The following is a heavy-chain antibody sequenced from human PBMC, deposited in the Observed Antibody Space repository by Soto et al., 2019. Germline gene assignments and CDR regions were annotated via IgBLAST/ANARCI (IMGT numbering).Heavy chain of an antibody. V-gene: IGHV1-69*13. CDR2: IIPIFGTA. CDR1: VGTFSSYA. D-gene: IGHD6-13*01. Sequence: GASVKVSCKASVGTFSSYAISWVRQAPGQGLEWMGGIIPIFGTANYAQKFQGRVTITADESTSTAYMELSSLSSEDTAVYYCARQQQLVHYYYYGMDVWGQGTTVTVSS. J-gene: IGHJ6*02. CDR3: ARQQQLVHYYYYGMDV.